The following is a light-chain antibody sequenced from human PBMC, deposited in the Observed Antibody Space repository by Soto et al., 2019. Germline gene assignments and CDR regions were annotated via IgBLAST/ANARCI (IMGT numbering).Light chain of an antibody. Sequence: QSALTQPPSASGSPGQSGTISCTGTSSDVGGYNYVSWYQQHPGKAPKLMIYEVSKRPSGVTDRCSGSKSGNTASLTVSGLQAEDEADYYCSSYAGSNNLVFGGGTKLAVL. CDR3: SSYAGSNNLV. V-gene: IGLV2-8*01. J-gene: IGLJ2*01. CDR2: EVS. CDR1: SSDVGGYNY.